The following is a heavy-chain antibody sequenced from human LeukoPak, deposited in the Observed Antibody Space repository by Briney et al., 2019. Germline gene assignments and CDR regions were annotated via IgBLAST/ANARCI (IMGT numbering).Heavy chain of an antibody. V-gene: IGHV3-11*01. CDR1: GFAFDDSY. J-gene: IGHJ4*02. Sequence: PGGSLRLSCAASGFAFDDSYMSLVRQAPGKGLEWVSYINGGGGTYYYADSVRGRFTNSRDNAKNTLYLQMNSLRAEDTAVYYCVKGGLWVDFDYWGQGTLVTVSS. CDR3: VKGGLWVDFDY. D-gene: IGHD3-16*01. CDR2: INGGGGTY.